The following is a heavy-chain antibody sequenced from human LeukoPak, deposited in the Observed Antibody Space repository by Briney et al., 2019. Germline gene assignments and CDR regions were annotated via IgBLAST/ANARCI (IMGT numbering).Heavy chain of an antibody. Sequence: GGSLRLSCAASGLSVSSNYMSWVRQAPGKGLEWVAVLYAGGSPDYAESVKGRFTISRDNSKNTLYLQMNSLIADDTAVYYCARLLVAASGSSDAFDIWGQGTMVTVSS. V-gene: IGHV3-53*01. CDR1: GLSVSSNY. J-gene: IGHJ3*02. CDR2: LYAGGSP. D-gene: IGHD6-13*01. CDR3: ARLLVAASGSSDAFDI.